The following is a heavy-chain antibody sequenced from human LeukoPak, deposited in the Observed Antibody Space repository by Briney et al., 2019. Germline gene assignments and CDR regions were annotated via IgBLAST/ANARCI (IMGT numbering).Heavy chain of an antibody. CDR3: ARVAYYSTYYFDY. CDR2: IYYSGST. V-gene: IGHV4-31*03. J-gene: IGHJ4*02. Sequence: SETLSLTCTVSGGSISSGGYYWSWIRQHPGKGLEWIGYIYYSGSTYYNPSLKSRVTISVDTSKNQFSLKLSSVTAADTAVYYCARVAYYSTYYFDYWGQGTLVTVSS. D-gene: IGHD3-22*01. CDR1: GGSISSGGYY.